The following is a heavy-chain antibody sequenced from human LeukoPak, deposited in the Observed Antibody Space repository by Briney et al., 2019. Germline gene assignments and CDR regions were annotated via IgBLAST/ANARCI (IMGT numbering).Heavy chain of an antibody. J-gene: IGHJ4*02. CDR3: ARGSYYGYYYFDY. D-gene: IGHD1-26*01. CDR2: ISCSGGST. Sequence: GASLRLSCAASGFTFSSYAMRWVRQAPGKGLEWVSGISCSGGSTNYADSVKGRFTISRDNSKNTLYQQMNSLRAEDTAVYYCARGSYYGYYYFDYWGQGTLVTVSS. V-gene: IGHV3-23*01. CDR1: GFTFSSYA.